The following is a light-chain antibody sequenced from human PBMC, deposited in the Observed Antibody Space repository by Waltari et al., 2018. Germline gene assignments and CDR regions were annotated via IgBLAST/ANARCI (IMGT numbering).Light chain of an antibody. CDR1: SSDIWWYDI. V-gene: IGLV2-23*02. Sequence: QSALTQPAAVSGSPGQSVTISCTGASSDIWWYDIVSWYQQHPGNAPKLVISDVSKRPSGVSHRFSGSKSGDTASLTISGLQFEDEADYYCCSYAGNYVWVFGGGTRLTVL. CDR3: CSYAGNYVWV. J-gene: IGLJ3*02. CDR2: DVS.